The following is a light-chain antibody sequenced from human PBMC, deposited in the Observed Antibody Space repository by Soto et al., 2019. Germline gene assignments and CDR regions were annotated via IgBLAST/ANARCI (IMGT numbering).Light chain of an antibody. CDR2: EVS. CDR3: SSYTSSSIL. Sequence: QSALTQPASVSGSPGQSITISCTGTSSDVGGYNYVSWYQQHPGKAPKLMIDEVSNRPSGVSNRFSGSKSGNTASLTISGLQAEDQADYYCSSYTSSSILFGGGTKLTVL. J-gene: IGLJ2*01. CDR1: SSDVGGYNY. V-gene: IGLV2-14*01.